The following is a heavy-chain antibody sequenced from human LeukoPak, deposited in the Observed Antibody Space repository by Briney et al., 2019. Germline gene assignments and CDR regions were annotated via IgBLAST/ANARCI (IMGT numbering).Heavy chain of an antibody. V-gene: IGHV3-7*04. D-gene: IGHD5-12*01. CDR1: GVIFSNYW. CDR3: VGGIGWLPDY. CDR2: INHDGSEK. Sequence: RGSLRLSCAASGVIFSNYWMNWVRQAPGRGLEWVANINHDGSEKNYVDSVKGRFAISRDNGKNSVYLQMSSLRAEDAAVYYCVGGIGWLPDYWGQGTLVTVSS. J-gene: IGHJ4*02.